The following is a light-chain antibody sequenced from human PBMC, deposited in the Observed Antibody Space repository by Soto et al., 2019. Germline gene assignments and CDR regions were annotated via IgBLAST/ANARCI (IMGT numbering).Light chain of an antibody. CDR2: GAS. CDR3: QQYGSWT. J-gene: IGKJ1*01. Sequence: EIVVTQSPVTLSLSPGERATLSCRASQSVSGNSLAWYQQRPGQAPRLLIYGASSRATGTPDRFSGSGSGTDFTLTITRLEPEDFAVYYCQQYGSWTFGQGTKVEIK. V-gene: IGKV3-20*01. CDR1: QSVSGNS.